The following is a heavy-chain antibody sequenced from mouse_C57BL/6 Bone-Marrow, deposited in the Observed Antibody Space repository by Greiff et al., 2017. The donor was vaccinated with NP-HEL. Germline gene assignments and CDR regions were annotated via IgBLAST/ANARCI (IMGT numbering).Heavy chain of an antibody. Sequence: VQLQQSGPELVKPGASVKISCKASGYAFSSSWMNWVKQRPGQGLEWIGRIYPGDGDTNYNGKFKGKATLTADTSSSTAYMQLSSLTSEDSAVSFCARRGHSDSNVYYAMDYWGQGTSVTVSS. CDR3: ARRGHSDSNVYYAMDY. D-gene: IGHD2-5*01. J-gene: IGHJ4*01. V-gene: IGHV1-82*01. CDR1: GYAFSSSW. CDR2: IYPGDGDT.